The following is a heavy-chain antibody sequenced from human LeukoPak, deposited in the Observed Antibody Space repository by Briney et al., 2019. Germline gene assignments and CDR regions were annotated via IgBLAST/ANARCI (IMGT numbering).Heavy chain of an antibody. J-gene: IGHJ6*02. CDR3: ARFPAAYGSGSYKHYGMGV. CDR1: GFTFSSYA. Sequence: GGSLRLSCAASGFTFSSYAMHWVRQAPGKGLEWVAVISYDESNKYYADSVKGRFTISRDNSKNTLYLQMNSLRAEDTAVYYCARFPAAYGSGSYKHYGMGVWGQGTTVTVSS. CDR2: ISYDESNK. V-gene: IGHV3-30-3*01. D-gene: IGHD3-10*01.